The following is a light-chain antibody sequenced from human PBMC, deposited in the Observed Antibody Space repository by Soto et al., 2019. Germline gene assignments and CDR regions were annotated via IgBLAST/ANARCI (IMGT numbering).Light chain of an antibody. V-gene: IGLV2-11*01. J-gene: IGLJ2*01. CDR3: CSYAGNYTGI. CDR1: NSDVGGYNY. Sequence: QLVLTQPRSVSGSPGQSVTISCTGTNSDVGGYNYVSWYQQHPGKAPKVIIFDVSKRPSGVPDRFSGSKSGTTASLTISGLQAEDDADYYCCSYAGNYTGIFGGGTKLTVL. CDR2: DVS.